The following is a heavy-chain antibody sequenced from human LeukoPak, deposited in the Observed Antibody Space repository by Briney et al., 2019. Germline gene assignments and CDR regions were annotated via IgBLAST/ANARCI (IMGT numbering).Heavy chain of an antibody. D-gene: IGHD3-3*01. V-gene: IGHV3-7*01. J-gene: IGHJ4*02. CDR1: GFTFSSYW. Sequence: GGSLRLSCAASGFTFSSYWMSWVRQAPGKGLKWVANIKQDGSEKYYVDSVKGRFTISRDNAKNSLYLQMNSLRAEDTAVYYCARGPYDFWSGGEYYFDYWGQGTLVTVSS. CDR3: ARGPYDFWSGGEYYFDY. CDR2: IKQDGSEK.